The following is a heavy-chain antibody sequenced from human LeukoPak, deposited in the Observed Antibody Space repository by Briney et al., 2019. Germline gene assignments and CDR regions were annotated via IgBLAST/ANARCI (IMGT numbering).Heavy chain of an antibody. J-gene: IGHJ6*02. Sequence: GGSLRLSCAASGFTFSSYWMSWVRQAPGKGLEWVANIKQDGSEKYYVDSVKGRFTISRDNAKNSLYLQMNSLRAEDTAVYYCARDRFEYCGGDCYIPYYYYGMDVWGQGTTVTVSS. D-gene: IGHD2-21*02. CDR1: GFTFSSYW. CDR2: IKQDGSEK. V-gene: IGHV3-7*01. CDR3: ARDRFEYCGGDCYIPYYYYGMDV.